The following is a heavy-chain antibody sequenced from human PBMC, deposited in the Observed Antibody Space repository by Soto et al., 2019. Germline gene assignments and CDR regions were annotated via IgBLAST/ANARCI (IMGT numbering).Heavy chain of an antibody. V-gene: IGHV3-23*01. J-gene: IGHJ5*02. CDR2: ISGSGGST. D-gene: IGHD3-16*01. Sequence: EVQLLESGGGLVQPGGSLRLSCAASGFTFSSYAMSWVRQAPGKGLEWVSAISGSGGSTYYADSVKGRFTISRDNSKNTLYLQMNSLRAEDTAVYYCASNLVPFPNWFDHWGQGTLVTVSS. CDR3: ASNLVPFPNWFDH. CDR1: GFTFSSYA.